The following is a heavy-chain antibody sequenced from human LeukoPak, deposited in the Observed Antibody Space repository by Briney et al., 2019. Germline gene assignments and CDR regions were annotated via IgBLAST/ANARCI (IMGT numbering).Heavy chain of an antibody. Sequence: SETLSLTCTVSGGSISSYYWSWIRQPPGKGLEWIGYIYYSGSTNYNPSLKSRVTISVDTSKNQFSLKLSSVTAADTAVYYCARGGPYCSSSRCYNDENWFDPWGQGTLVTVSS. D-gene: IGHD2-2*02. CDR2: IYYSGST. CDR3: ARGGPYCSSSRCYNDENWFDP. V-gene: IGHV4-59*01. CDR1: GGSISSYY. J-gene: IGHJ5*02.